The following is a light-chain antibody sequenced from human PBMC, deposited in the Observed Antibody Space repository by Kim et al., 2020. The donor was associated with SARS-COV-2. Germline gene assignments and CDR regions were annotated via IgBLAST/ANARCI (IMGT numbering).Light chain of an antibody. Sequence: ALGQTVRITCQGDSLRSYYASWYQQKPGQAPVLVIYGKNNRPSGIPDRFSGSSSGNTASLTITGAQAEDEAEYYCNSRDSSGNHVVFGGGTQLTVL. CDR3: NSRDSSGNHVV. CDR1: SLRSYY. V-gene: IGLV3-19*01. J-gene: IGLJ2*01. CDR2: GKN.